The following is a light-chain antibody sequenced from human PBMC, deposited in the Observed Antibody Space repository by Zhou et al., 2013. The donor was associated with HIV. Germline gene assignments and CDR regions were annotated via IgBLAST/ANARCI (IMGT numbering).Light chain of an antibody. CDR1: QSLRSW. V-gene: IGKV1-5*03. CDR2: RTS. CDR3: QHYGHSPI. J-gene: IGKJ4*01. Sequence: DIQMTQSPATLSASVGDRVTISCRASQSLRSWLAWYRHKPGKAPELLVYRTSTLEGGVPSRFRGSGSETEFTLTISRLEPEDFAVYYCQHYGHSPIFGGGTRVDIK.